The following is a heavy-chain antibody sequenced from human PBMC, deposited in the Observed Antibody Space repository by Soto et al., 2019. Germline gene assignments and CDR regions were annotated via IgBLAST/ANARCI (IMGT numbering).Heavy chain of an antibody. CDR2: IYYSGST. V-gene: IGHV4-31*03. D-gene: IGHD2-15*01. CDR3: ARRYGGNFDY. CDR1: GGSISSGGYY. J-gene: IGHJ4*02. Sequence: PSETLSLTCTVSGGSISSGGYYWSWIRQHPGKGLEWIGYIYYSGSTYYNPSLKSRVTISVDTSKNQFSPKLSSVTAADTAVYYCARRYGGNFDYWGQGTLVTVSS.